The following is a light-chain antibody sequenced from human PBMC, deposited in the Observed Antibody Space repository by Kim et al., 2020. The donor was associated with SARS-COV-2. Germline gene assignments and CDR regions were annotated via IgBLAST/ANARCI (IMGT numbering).Light chain of an antibody. CDR3: QQSYGVPWT. J-gene: IGKJ1*01. Sequence: DFQMTQSPSSLSASVGDRITLTCRASQSINGYLNWYQQRPGKAPRLLIYAASTLQTGVPSRFSASGSATDYTLTISALQPDDFATYFCQQSYGVPWTFGRGTKVDIK. V-gene: IGKV1-39*01. CDR2: AAS. CDR1: QSINGY.